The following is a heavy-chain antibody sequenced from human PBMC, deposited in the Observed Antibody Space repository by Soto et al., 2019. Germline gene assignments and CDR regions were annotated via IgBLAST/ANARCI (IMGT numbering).Heavy chain of an antibody. CDR2: ISGSGSRT. D-gene: IGHD1-26*01. CDR1: GFTFTNSA. CDR3: AKGGNLDY. V-gene: IGHV3-23*01. J-gene: IGHJ4*02. Sequence: EVQLLESGGGLVQPGGSPRLSCAASGFTFTNSAMRWVRQAPGKGLEWVSGISGSGSRTYYADSVKGRFTVSRDNSKNTLYLQMNSLRAEDTAIYYCAKGGNLDYWGQGTLVTVSS.